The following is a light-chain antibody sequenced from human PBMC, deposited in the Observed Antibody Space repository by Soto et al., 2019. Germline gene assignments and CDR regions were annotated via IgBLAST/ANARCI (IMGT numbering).Light chain of an antibody. Sequence: QSVLTQPASVSGSPGQSITISCTGTDSDIGGYNYVSWYQQHPGKAPKLIIYGVSNRPSGVSNRFSGSKSGNTASLTISGLQADDEADYYCSSYAGSNIWVFGGGTKLTVL. CDR2: GVS. CDR1: DSDIGGYNY. CDR3: SSYAGSNIWV. V-gene: IGLV2-14*01. J-gene: IGLJ3*02.